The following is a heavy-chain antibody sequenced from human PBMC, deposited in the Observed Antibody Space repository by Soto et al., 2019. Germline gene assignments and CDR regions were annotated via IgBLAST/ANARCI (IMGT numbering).Heavy chain of an antibody. D-gene: IGHD3-10*01. CDR3: LGSWVHP. CDR1: GFTFSNAW. CDR2: IKSESVGGTT. J-gene: IGHJ5*02. Sequence: GGSLRLSCAASGFTFSNAWMSWVRQAPGKGLEWVGRIKSESVGGTTDYAAPVKGRFTVSRDDSKNTVYLQMNSLKIEDTGVYYGLGSWVHPWGQGTLVTVSS. V-gene: IGHV3-15*01.